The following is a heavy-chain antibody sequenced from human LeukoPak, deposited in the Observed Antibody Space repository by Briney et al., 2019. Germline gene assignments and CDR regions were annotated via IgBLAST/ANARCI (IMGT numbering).Heavy chain of an antibody. Sequence: GTSVKVSCKASGFTFSNSAIQWVRQARGQRLEWIGWIIVGSGRTHYAQNLQGRLTITRDMSTNTAYMELSSLRSEDTAVYYCAAELYSGTYGRCCSFAFWGQGTLVTVSS. CDR3: AAELYSGTYGRCCSFAF. J-gene: IGHJ4*02. CDR1: GFTFSNSA. CDR2: IIVGSGRT. V-gene: IGHV1-58*02. D-gene: IGHD1-26*01.